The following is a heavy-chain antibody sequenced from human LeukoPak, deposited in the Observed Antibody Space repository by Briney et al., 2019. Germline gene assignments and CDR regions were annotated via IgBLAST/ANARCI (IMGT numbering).Heavy chain of an antibody. D-gene: IGHD6-19*01. CDR1: GYTLTSYD. CDR3: ARGRRDRRWLVRPILYYFDY. J-gene: IGHJ4*02. V-gene: IGHV1-8*01. CDR2: MNPNSGNT. Sequence: ASVKVSCKASGYTLTSYDINWVRQATGQGLEWMGWMNPNSGNTGYAQKVQGRVTMTRNTSISTAYMELSSLRSEDTAVYYCARGRRDRRWLVRPILYYFDYWGQGTLVTVSS.